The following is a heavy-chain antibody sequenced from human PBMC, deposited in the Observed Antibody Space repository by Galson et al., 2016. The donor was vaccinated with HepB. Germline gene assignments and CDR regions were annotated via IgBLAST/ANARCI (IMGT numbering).Heavy chain of an antibody. J-gene: IGHJ5*02. CDR2: INYSGST. Sequence: ETLSLTCAIHGGSFNGYYWSWVRQSPGKGLEWIGEINYSGSTKYSPSLESRVTMSVDTSKKQFSLTPTSVTAADTAVYYCAKICSGGSCREGPWGQGTLVTFSS. CDR1: GGSFNGYY. V-gene: IGHV4-34*01. D-gene: IGHD2-15*01. CDR3: AKICSGGSCREGP.